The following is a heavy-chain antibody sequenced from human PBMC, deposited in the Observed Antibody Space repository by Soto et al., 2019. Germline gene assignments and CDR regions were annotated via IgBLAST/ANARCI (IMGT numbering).Heavy chain of an antibody. Sequence: SETLSLTCTVSGGSISSSASYWGWIRQPPGKGLEWIGSLNYSGSTYYSPSLKSRVAISADTSKNQFSLKLSSVTAADTAVYYCARTVNYYYYYKDVWGKGTMVT. CDR2: LNYSGST. CDR1: GGSISSSASY. CDR3: ARTVNYYYYYKDV. V-gene: IGHV4-39*01. J-gene: IGHJ6*03. D-gene: IGHD4-4*01.